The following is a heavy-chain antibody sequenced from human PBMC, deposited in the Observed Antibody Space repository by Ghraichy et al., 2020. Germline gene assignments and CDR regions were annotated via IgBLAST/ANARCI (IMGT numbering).Heavy chain of an antibody. D-gene: IGHD6-19*01. CDR2: ISAYNGNT. CDR3: ARDRGIAVAGTVEDYGMDV. CDR1: GYTFTSYG. V-gene: IGHV1-18*03. J-gene: IGHJ6*02. Sequence: ASVKVSCKASGYTFTSYGISWVRQAPGQGLEWMGWISAYNGNTNYAQKLQGRVTMTTDTSTSTAYMELRSLRSDDMAVYYCARDRGIAVAGTVEDYGMDVWGQGTTVTVSS.